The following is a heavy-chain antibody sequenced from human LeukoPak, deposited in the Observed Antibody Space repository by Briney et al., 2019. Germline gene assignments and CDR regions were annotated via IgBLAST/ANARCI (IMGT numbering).Heavy chain of an antibody. CDR3: ARDRITMVRGARSYYYYMDV. V-gene: IGHV3-53*01. D-gene: IGHD3-10*01. CDR2: IYSGGST. CDR1: GFTVSSNY. Sequence: PGGSLRLSCAASGFTVSSNYMSWVRQAPGKGLEWVSVIYSGGSTYYADSVKGRFTISRDNSKNTLYLQMNSLRAEDTAVYYCARDRITMVRGARSYYYYMDVWGKGTTVTVSS. J-gene: IGHJ6*03.